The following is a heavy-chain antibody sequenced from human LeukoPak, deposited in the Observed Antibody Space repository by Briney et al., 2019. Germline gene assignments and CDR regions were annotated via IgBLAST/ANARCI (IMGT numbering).Heavy chain of an antibody. Sequence: PSETLSLTCTVSRGSISTSNYYWGWVRQPPGKALEWIGNIFYSGSTYYSPSLKSRVTISLDTSRNQFSLKLNSVTAADTAMYSCARGNSYGPHDAFDIWGQGTMVTISS. CDR2: IFYSGST. J-gene: IGHJ3*02. CDR3: ARGNSYGPHDAFDI. CDR1: RGSISTSNYY. D-gene: IGHD3-16*01. V-gene: IGHV4-39*07.